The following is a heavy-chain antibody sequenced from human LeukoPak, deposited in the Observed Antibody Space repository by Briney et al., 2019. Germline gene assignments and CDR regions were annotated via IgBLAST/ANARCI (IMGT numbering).Heavy chain of an antibody. CDR2: IIPIFGTA. J-gene: IGHJ4*02. D-gene: IGHD2-2*01. V-gene: IGHV1-69*13. Sequence: GALVKVSCKASGGTFSSYAISWVRQAPGQGLEWMGGIIPIFGTANYAQKFQGRVTITADESTSTAYMELSSLRSEDTAVYYCARGRRMVVPAASFDYWGQGTLVTVSS. CDR1: GGTFSSYA. CDR3: ARGRRMVVPAASFDY.